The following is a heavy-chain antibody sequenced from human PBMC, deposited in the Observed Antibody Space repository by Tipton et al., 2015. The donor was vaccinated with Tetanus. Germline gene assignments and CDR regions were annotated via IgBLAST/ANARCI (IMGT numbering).Heavy chain of an antibody. CDR3: VRPDRYCSGGSCYLALDY. V-gene: IGHV1-46*01. J-gene: IGHJ4*02. D-gene: IGHD2-15*01. CDR2: INPSGGRT. CDR1: GYTFTSYY. Sequence: QSGAEVKKPGASVKVSCKASGYTFTSYYMHWVRQAPGQGLEWMGIINPSGGRTTYAQKFQGRVTMTRDTSTSTVYMELSSLRSDDTAVYYCVRPDRYCSGGSCYLALDYWGQGTLISVSS.